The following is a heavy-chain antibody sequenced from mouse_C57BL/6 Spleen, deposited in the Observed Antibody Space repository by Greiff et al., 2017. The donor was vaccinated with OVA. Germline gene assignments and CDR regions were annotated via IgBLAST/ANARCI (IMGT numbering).Heavy chain of an antibody. J-gene: IGHJ4*01. V-gene: IGHV1-81*01. CDR3: ARRGYDYDVGYYAMDY. CDR2: IYPRSGNT. CDR1: GYTFTSYG. Sequence: VKLQQSGAELARPGASVKLSCKASGYTFTSYGISWVKQRTGQGLEWIGEIYPRSGNTYYNEKFKGKATLTADKSSSTAYMELRSLTSEDSAVYFCARRGYDYDVGYYAMDYWGQGTSVTVSS. D-gene: IGHD2-4*01.